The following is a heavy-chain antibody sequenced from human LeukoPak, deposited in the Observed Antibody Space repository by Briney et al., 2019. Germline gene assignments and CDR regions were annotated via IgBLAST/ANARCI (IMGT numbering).Heavy chain of an antibody. CDR2: IPYDGSNK. V-gene: IGHV3-30-3*01. D-gene: IGHD5-24*01. Sequence: PGGSLRPSCAASGFTFSSYAMHWVRQAPGKGLEWVAVIPYDGSNKYYADSVKGRFTISRDNAKNTLYLQMNSLRAEDTAVYYCARGGPAGVATNDCWGQGTLVTVSS. CDR1: GFTFSSYA. CDR3: ARGGPAGVATNDC. J-gene: IGHJ4*02.